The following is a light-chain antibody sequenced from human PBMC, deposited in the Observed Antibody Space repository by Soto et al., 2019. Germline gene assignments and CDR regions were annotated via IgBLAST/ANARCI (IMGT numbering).Light chain of an antibody. CDR2: GTS. CDR3: QQYGNSPIN. V-gene: IGKV3-20*01. CDR1: ERIYSAY. Sequence: EVVFTHSPVTLSLSRGERATLSCRASERIYSAYLGWYQQKPGQAPRLLIYGTSSRATGIPDRFSGSGSGTDFTLTISRLEPEDFAVYYCQQYGNSPINCGQGKRREIK. J-gene: IGKJ5*01.